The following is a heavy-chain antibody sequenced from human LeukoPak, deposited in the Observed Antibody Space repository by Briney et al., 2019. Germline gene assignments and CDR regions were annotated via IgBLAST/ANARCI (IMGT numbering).Heavy chain of an antibody. J-gene: IGHJ4*02. V-gene: IGHV4-61*01. D-gene: IGHD3-22*01. CDR1: GGSVSSGSYY. Sequence: SETLSLTCTVSGGSVSSGSYYWSWIRQPPGKELEWIGYIYYSGSTNYNSSLKSRVTISVDTSKNQFSLKLSSVTAADTAVYYCAREGPYYDSRGYFDYWGQGTLVTVSS. CDR2: IYYSGST. CDR3: AREGPYYDSRGYFDY.